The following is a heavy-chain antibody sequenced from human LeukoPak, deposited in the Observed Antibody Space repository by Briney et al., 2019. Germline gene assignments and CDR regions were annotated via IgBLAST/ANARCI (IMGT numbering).Heavy chain of an antibody. CDR2: IYYDGSNK. CDR1: GFTFSSYG. Sequence: GGSLRLSCAASGFTFSSYGMHWVRQAPGKGLEWVAVIYYDGSNKYYADSVKGGFTISRDNSKITLYLQMNSLRAEDTAVYYCARVVNPYYYYGMDGWGQGTTVTVSS. V-gene: IGHV3-33*01. D-gene: IGHD3-22*01. CDR3: ARVVNPYYYYGMDG. J-gene: IGHJ6*02.